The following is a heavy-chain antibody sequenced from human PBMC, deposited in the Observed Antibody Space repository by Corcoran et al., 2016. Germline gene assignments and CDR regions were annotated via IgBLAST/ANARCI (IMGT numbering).Heavy chain of an antibody. CDR2: ISSRSSTI. CDR1: GFTFSSYS. V-gene: IGHV3-48*04. J-gene: IGHJ3*02. Sequence: EVQLVESGGGLVQPGGYLRLSCAASGFTFSSYSMNWVRQAPGKGLEWVSYISSRSSTIYYADSVKGRFTISRDNAKNSLYLQRNSLRAEDTAGYYCARSSPRSAFDIWGQGTMVTVSS. D-gene: IGHD6-6*01. CDR3: ARSSPRSAFDI.